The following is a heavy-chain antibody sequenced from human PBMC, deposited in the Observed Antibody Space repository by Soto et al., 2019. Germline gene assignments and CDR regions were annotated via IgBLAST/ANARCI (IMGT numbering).Heavy chain of an antibody. CDR2: ISHDGTNK. J-gene: IGHJ1*01. D-gene: IGHD3-22*01. Sequence: GGSLRLSCEVSGFTFSAYGMHWVRQAPGKGLEWVAAISHDGTNKNYGDSVKGRFTISRDNSKNTVYLQMNSLRAEDTAVYYCARDRVESGYPEYFQHWGQGTLVTVSS. CDR1: GFTFSAYG. CDR3: ARDRVESGYPEYFQH. V-gene: IGHV3-30*03.